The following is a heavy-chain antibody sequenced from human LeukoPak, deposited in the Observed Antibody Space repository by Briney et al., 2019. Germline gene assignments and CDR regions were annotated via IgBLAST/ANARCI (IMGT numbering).Heavy chain of an antibody. CDR2: INAGNGNT. CDR3: ARDNSYDSFDI. Sequence: ASVKVSCKASGYTFTSYAMHWVRQAPGQRLEWMGWINAGNGNTEYSQEFQDRVTITRDTSASTAYMELSSLRSEDMAAYYCARDNSYDSFDIWGQGTMVTVSS. J-gene: IGHJ3*02. V-gene: IGHV1-3*03. D-gene: IGHD5-18*01. CDR1: GYTFTSYA.